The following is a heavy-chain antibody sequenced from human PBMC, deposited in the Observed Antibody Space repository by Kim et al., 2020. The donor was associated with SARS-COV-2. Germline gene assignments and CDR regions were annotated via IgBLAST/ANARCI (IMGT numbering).Heavy chain of an antibody. J-gene: IGHJ5*02. V-gene: IGHV4-34*01. CDR2: INHSGST. CDR1: GGSFSGYY. D-gene: IGHD3-10*01. Sequence: SETLSLTCAVYGGSFSGYYWSWIRQPPGKGLEWIGEINHSGSTNYNPSLKSRVTISVDTSKNQFSLKLSSVTAADTAVYYCARGRREKKYSKGVVRGVTVDPWGQGTLVTVSS. CDR3: ARGRREKKYSKGVVRGVTVDP.